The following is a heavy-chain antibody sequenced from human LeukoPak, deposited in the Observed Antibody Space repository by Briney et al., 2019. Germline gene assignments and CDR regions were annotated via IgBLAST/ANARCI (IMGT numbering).Heavy chain of an antibody. D-gene: IGHD2-2*02. V-gene: IGHV1-46*01. Sequence: ASVKVSCKAPGYTFTDYYIHWVRQAPGQGLEWMGIINPSGGSTSYAQKFQGRVTMTRDMSTSTVYMELSSLRSEDTAVYYCARVAAEVVGVPGAIGFGWLRRDYYYMDVWGKGTTVTVSS. J-gene: IGHJ6*03. CDR2: INPSGGST. CDR1: GYTFTDYY. CDR3: ARVAAEVVGVPGAIGFGWLRRDYYYMDV.